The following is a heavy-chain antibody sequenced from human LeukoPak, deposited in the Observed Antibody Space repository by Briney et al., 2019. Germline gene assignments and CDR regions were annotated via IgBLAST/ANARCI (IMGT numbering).Heavy chain of an antibody. CDR1: GYSITNGDY. D-gene: IGHD2/OR15-2a*01. CDR2: IYNSAST. J-gene: IGHJ4*02. V-gene: IGHV4-38-2*01. CDR3: ARNSTSGFFDY. Sequence: SESLSLTCVVPGYSITNGDYWGWIRQSPGKGLECIGSIYNSASTHYTQSLKSRVTILVDTSKNEFSLKLTTLTAADTAMYYCARNSTSGFFDYWGQGTLATVSS.